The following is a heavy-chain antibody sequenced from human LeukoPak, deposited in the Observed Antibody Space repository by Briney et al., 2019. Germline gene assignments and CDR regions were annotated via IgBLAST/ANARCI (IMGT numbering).Heavy chain of an antibody. J-gene: IGHJ3*02. CDR3: AKSGGPDYYDSSAFDI. D-gene: IGHD3-22*01. V-gene: IGHV4-59*08. CDR1: GGSISSYY. Sequence: PSETLSLTCTVSGGSISSYYWSWIRQPPGKGLEWIGYIYYSGSTNYNPSLKSRVTTSVDTSKNQFSLKLTSVTAADTAMFYCAKSGGPDYYDSSAFDIWGQGTMVTVSS. CDR2: IYYSGST.